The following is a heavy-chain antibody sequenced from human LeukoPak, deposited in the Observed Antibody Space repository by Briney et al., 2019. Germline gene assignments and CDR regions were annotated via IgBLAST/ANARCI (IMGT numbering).Heavy chain of an antibody. CDR3: ARRSSSSPL. V-gene: IGHV4-39*01. J-gene: IGHJ4*02. D-gene: IGHD6-6*01. Sequence: DPSETLSLTCTVSGGSISSSSYYWGWIRQPPGKGLEWIGSIYYSGSTYYNPSLKSRVTISVDTSKNQFSLKLSSVTAADTAVYYCARRSSSSPLWGQGTLVTVSS. CDR1: GGSISSSSYY. CDR2: IYYSGST.